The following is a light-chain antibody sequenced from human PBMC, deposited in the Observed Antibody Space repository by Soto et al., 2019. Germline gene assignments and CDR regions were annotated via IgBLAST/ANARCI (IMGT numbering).Light chain of an antibody. Sequence: LTQSPGTLSASVGDRVTITCRASQGISSALAWYQQKPGKAPKLLIYDASSLERGVPSRFSGSGSGTEFTLTISSLQPEDFATYYRQQYNSSPWTFGQGTKVDIK. J-gene: IGKJ1*01. V-gene: IGKV1-13*02. CDR2: DAS. CDR1: QGISSA. CDR3: QQYNSSPWT.